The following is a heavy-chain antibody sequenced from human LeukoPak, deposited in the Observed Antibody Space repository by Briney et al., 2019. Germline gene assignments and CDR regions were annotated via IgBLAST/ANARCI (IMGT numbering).Heavy chain of an antibody. J-gene: IGHJ4*02. CDR2: ISSSSSTI. CDR1: GFTFSSYS. Sequence: GGSLRLSCAASGFTFSSYSMNWVRQAPGKGLEWVSYISSSSSTIYYADSVKGRFTISRDNAKNSLYLQMNSLRAEDTAVYYCARDWDCSSTSCPGDYWGQGTLVIVSS. D-gene: IGHD2-2*01. V-gene: IGHV3-48*01. CDR3: ARDWDCSSTSCPGDY.